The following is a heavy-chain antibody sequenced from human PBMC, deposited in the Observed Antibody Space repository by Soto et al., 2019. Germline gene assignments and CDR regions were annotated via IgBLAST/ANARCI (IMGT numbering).Heavy chain of an antibody. Sequence: EVQLVESGGGLVQPGGSLRLSCAASGFTFSRHWMHWVRQAPGKGLVWVSRINSDGTSTNYADSVKGRFTISRDNAKNTLYLQMNSLRGEDTAVYHCASRYTATIHDGLNSWGQGTLVTVSS. CDR3: ASRYTATIHDGLNS. V-gene: IGHV3-74*01. D-gene: IGHD5-12*01. J-gene: IGHJ4*02. CDR2: INSDGTST. CDR1: GFTFSRHW.